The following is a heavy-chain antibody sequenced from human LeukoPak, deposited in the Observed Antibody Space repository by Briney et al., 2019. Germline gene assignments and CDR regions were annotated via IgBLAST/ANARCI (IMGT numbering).Heavy chain of an antibody. CDR2: IGTGGDT. D-gene: IGHD6-13*01. V-gene: IGHV3-47*01. CDR1: GFAFSSYA. CDR3: ARAVAAAVIDY. J-gene: IGHJ4*02. Sequence: PGGSLRLSCAASGFAFSSYALHWVRRAPGEGVEWVSAIGTGGDTYYADSVMGRFTISRNNAKKSLYLHMNSLIAEDMAVYYCARAVAAAVIDYWGQGTLVTVSS.